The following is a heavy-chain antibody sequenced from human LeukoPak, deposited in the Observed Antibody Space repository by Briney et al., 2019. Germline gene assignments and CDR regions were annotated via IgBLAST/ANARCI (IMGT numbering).Heavy chain of an antibody. CDR2: ISHSGST. CDR3: ASSPWYSSSWYGNWFDP. Sequence: SETLSLTCAVYGGSFSDYFWSWIRQPPGKGLEWIGEISHSGSTTYNPSLRSRVTISVDTSKNQFSLKLSSVTAADTAVYYCASSPWYSSSWYGNWFDPWGQGTLVTVSS. CDR1: GGSFSDYF. D-gene: IGHD6-13*01. V-gene: IGHV4-34*01. J-gene: IGHJ5*02.